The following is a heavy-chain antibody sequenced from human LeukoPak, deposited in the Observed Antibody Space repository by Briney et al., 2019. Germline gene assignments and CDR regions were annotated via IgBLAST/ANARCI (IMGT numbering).Heavy chain of an antibody. J-gene: IGHJ6*03. CDR1: GFTFSSYS. Sequence: PGGSLRLSCAASGFTFSSYSMNWIRQAPGKGLEWVSSGSSSSSYIYYADSVKGRFTISRDNAKNSLYLQMNSLGAEDTAVYYCARVGYCSSTSCYIYYYYYMDVWGKGTTVTVSS. CDR2: GSSSSSYI. D-gene: IGHD2-2*02. CDR3: ARVGYCSSTSCYIYYYYYMDV. V-gene: IGHV3-21*01.